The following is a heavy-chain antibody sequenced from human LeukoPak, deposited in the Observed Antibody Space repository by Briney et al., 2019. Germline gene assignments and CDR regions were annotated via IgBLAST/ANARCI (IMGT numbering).Heavy chain of an antibody. CDR1: GFTLRRYD. Sequence: PGGSLRLSRAASGFTLRRYDMSWVRQAPGKGLEWVAATSGSGGNTYYADSLKGRFTISRDNSKNTLYLQMNSLRAEDTAVYYCAKEYSGYDFDYWGQGTLVTVSS. D-gene: IGHD5-12*01. V-gene: IGHV3-23*01. CDR3: AKEYSGYDFDY. J-gene: IGHJ4*02. CDR2: TSGSGGNT.